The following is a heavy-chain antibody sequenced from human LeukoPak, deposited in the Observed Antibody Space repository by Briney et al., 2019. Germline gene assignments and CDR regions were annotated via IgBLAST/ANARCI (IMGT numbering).Heavy chain of an antibody. D-gene: IGHD3-10*01. V-gene: IGHV4-34*01. Sequence: SETLSLTCAVYGGSFSGYYWSWIRQPPGKGLEWIGEINHSGSTNYNPSLKSRVTISVDTSKNQFSLKLSSVTAADTAVYYCARHVSPGSYSPYNWFDPWGQGTLVTVSS. CDR2: INHSGST. CDR1: GGSFSGYY. J-gene: IGHJ5*02. CDR3: ARHVSPGSYSPYNWFDP.